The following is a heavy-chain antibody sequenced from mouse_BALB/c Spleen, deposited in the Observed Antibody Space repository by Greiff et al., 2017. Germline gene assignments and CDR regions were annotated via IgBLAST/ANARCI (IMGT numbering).Heavy chain of an antibody. Sequence: VQLQESGPGLVAPSQSLSITCTVSGFSLTSYGVHWVRQPPGKGLEWLGVIWAGGSTNYNSALMSRLSISKDNSKSQVFLKMNSLQTDDTAMYYCARGTLLLGYAMDYWGQGTSVTVSS. CDR3: ARGTLLLGYAMDY. CDR2: IWAGGST. D-gene: IGHD2-10*01. J-gene: IGHJ4*01. V-gene: IGHV2-9*02. CDR1: GFSLTSYG.